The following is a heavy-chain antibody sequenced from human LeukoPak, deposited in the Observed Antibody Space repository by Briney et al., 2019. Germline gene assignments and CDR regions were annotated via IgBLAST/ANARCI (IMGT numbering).Heavy chain of an antibody. D-gene: IGHD3-10*01. CDR3: ARGQRGMVRGDFDY. J-gene: IGHJ4*02. CDR1: GGSFSGYY. CDR2: INHSGST. V-gene: IGHV4-34*01. Sequence: SETLSLTCAVYGGSFSGYYWSWIRQPPGKGLEWIGEINHSGSTNYNPSLKSRVTISVDTSKNQFSLKLSSVTAADTAVYYCARGQRGMVRGDFDYWGQGTLVTVSS.